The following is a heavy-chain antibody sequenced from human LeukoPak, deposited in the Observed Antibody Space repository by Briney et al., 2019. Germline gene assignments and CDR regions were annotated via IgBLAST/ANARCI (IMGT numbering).Heavy chain of an antibody. CDR3: ARVGCSSTSCYFDY. V-gene: IGHV1-2*02. CDR1: GYTFAGYY. Sequence: GASVKVSCKASGYTFAGYYMHWVRQAPGQGLEWMGWINPNSGGTNYAQKFQGRVTMTRDTSISTAYMELSSLRSDDTAVYYCARVGCSSTSCYFDYWGQGTLVTVSS. J-gene: IGHJ4*02. CDR2: INPNSGGT. D-gene: IGHD2-2*01.